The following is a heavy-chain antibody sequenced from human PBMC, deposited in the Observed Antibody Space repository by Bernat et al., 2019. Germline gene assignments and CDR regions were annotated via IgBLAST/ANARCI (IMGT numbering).Heavy chain of an antibody. V-gene: IGHV3-7*03. CDR1: GFSFSSYW. CDR2: IKQDGSEK. Sequence: QLVESGGGLVQPGGSLRLSCAASGFSFSSYWMSWVRQAPGKGLEWVANIKQDGSEKYYVDSVKGRFTISRDNAKNSLYLQMNSLRAEDTAVYYCARGDILTGYREDYWGQGTLVTVSS. D-gene: IGHD3-9*01. CDR3: ARGDILTGYREDY. J-gene: IGHJ4*02.